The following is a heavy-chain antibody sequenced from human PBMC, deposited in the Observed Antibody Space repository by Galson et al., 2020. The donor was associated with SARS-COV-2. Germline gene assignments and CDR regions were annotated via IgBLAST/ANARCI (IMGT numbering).Heavy chain of an antibody. CDR2: IYYSGST. CDR1: GGSISSSSYY. V-gene: IGHV4-39*01. D-gene: IGHD7-27*01. CDR3: VHGPNTGDPGY. J-gene: IGHJ4*02. Sequence: SETLSLTCTVSGGSISSSSYYWGWIRQPPGKGLEWIGSIYYSGSTYYNPSRKSRVTISVDTYKNQFSLTLSSVTAAATPVYSAVHGPNTGDPGYWGQGTLVTVSS.